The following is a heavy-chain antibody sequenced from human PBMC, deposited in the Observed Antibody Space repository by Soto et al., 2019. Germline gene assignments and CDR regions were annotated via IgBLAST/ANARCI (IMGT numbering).Heavy chain of an antibody. Sequence: GASVKVSCKASGYTFTSYDINWVRQAPGQGLEWMGGIIPIFGTANYAQKFQGRVTITADESTSTAYMELSSLRSEDTAVYYCARDSAPSPCGDYGYYYYGMDVWGQGTTVTV. J-gene: IGHJ6*02. CDR2: IIPIFGTA. D-gene: IGHD4-17*01. V-gene: IGHV1-69*13. CDR1: GYTFTSYD. CDR3: ARDSAPSPCGDYGYYYYGMDV.